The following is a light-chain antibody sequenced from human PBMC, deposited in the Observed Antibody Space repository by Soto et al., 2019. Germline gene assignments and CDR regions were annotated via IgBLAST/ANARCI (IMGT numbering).Light chain of an antibody. J-gene: IGLJ3*02. CDR2: EVS. V-gene: IGLV2-14*01. CDR3: SSYTSSSTRV. Sequence: QSVLTQPASVSGSPGQSITISCTGTSSDVGGYNYVSWYQQHPGKAPKLMIYEVSNRPSGVSNRFSGSKSGNTASLPTSGLQAEDEDDYYCSSYTSSSTRVFGGGTKLTVL. CDR1: SSDVGGYNY.